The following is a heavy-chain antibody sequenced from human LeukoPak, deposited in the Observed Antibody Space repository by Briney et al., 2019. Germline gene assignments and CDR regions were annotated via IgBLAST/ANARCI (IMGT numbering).Heavy chain of an antibody. V-gene: IGHV1-2*04. CDR2: INPNSGGT. Sequence: ASVKVSCKASGYTFTGYYMHWVRQAPGQGLEWMGWINPNSGGTNYAQKFQGWVTMTRDTSISTAYMELSRLRSDDTAVYYCARDGLRIAAAGTKVNWFDPWGQGTLVTVSS. D-gene: IGHD6-13*01. J-gene: IGHJ5*02. CDR3: ARDGLRIAAAGTKVNWFDP. CDR1: GYTFTGYY.